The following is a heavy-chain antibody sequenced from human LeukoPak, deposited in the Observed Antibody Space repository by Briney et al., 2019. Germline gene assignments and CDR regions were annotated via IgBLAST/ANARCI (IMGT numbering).Heavy chain of an antibody. CDR1: GFTFSTYA. V-gene: IGHV3-23*01. CDR2: LNYNGGNT. D-gene: IGHD3-22*01. Sequence: PGGSLRLSCAASGFTFSTYAMTWLRQAPGKGLEWVSALNYNGGNTYYADSVKGRFTISRDNSKNMLYLQMNSLRAEDTAVYYCARDINYDSNLWGQGTLVTVSS. CDR3: ARDINYDSNL. J-gene: IGHJ4*02.